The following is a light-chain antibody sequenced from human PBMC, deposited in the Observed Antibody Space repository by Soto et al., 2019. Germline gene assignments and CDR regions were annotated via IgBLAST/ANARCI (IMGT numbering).Light chain of an antibody. CDR1: QSVSIY. CDR2: DSS. J-gene: IGKJ2*01. V-gene: IGKV3-11*01. CDR3: QQRYNWPHT. Sequence: EIVLTQSPATLSLSPGERATLSCRASQSVSIYLAWYRQKPGQAPGLLIYDSSSRATGIAARFSGSGSGTDFTLTINSLEPEDSAVYYCQQRYNWPHTFGQGTRWRL.